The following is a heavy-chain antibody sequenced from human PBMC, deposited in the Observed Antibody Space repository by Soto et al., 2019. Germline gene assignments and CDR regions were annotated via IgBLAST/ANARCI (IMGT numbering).Heavy chain of an antibody. J-gene: IGHJ3*02. V-gene: IGHV3-7*03. D-gene: IGHD6-13*01. Sequence: PGGSLRLSCAASGFTFSSYWMSWVRQAPGKGLEWVANIKQDGSEKYYVDSVKGRFTISRDNAKNSLYLQMNSLRAEDTAVYYCARGDRIAAADHDAFDIWGQGXMVTVSS. CDR2: IKQDGSEK. CDR1: GFTFSSYW. CDR3: ARGDRIAAADHDAFDI.